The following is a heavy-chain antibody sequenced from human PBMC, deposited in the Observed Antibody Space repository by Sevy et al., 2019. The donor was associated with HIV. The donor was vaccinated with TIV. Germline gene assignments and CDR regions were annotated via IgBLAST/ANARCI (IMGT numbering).Heavy chain of an antibody. Sequence: GGSLRLSCAASEITLSNYAMNWVRQAPGRGLEWVSAISGSGGSTYYADSVKGRFTISRDNSKNTLYLQMNSLRTEDTAVYYCAGGRYDSSGSFDAFDIWGQGTMVTVSS. D-gene: IGHD3-22*01. V-gene: IGHV3-23*01. CDR1: EITLSNYA. CDR3: AGGRYDSSGSFDAFDI. J-gene: IGHJ3*02. CDR2: ISGSGGST.